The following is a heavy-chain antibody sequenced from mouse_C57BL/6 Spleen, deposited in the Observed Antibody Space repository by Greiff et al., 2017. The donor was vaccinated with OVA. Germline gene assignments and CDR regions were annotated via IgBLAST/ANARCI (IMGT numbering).Heavy chain of an antibody. V-gene: IGHV1-54*01. CDR2: INPGSGGT. J-gene: IGHJ3*01. CDR1: GYAFTNYL. D-gene: IGHD1-1*02. Sequence: QVQLQQSGAELVRPGTSVKVSCKASGYAFTNYLIEWVKQRPGQGLEWIGVINPGSGGTNYNEKFKGKATLTADKSSSTAYMQLSSLTSEDSAVYFCARDYGWPLCAYWGQGTLVTVSA. CDR3: ARDYGWPLCAY.